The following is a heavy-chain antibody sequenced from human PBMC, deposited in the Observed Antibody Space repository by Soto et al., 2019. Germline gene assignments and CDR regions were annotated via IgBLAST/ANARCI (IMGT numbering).Heavy chain of an antibody. D-gene: IGHD2-15*01. CDR2: IYYTGNT. V-gene: IGHV4-39*01. CDR1: GDSSVSSSSYY. CDR3: ASEVSSTDGVDV. Sequence: KTSETLSLTCTVSGDSSVSSSSYYWGWIRQPPGKGLEWIGSIYYTGNTFYSPSFRSRLTISVDTSKSQFSLKLRSVTAADTDTYYRASEVSSTDGVDVWGQGTTVTVSS. J-gene: IGHJ6*02.